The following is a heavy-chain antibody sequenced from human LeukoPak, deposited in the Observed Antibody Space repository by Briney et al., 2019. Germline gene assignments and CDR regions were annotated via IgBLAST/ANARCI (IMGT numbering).Heavy chain of an antibody. CDR2: ISVSGDST. J-gene: IGHJ4*02. Sequence: GGSLRLSCGASGFTFSSYAMTWVRQAPGKGLEWVSAISVSGDSTYYADSVKGRFTISRDQSKNTLYLQMNNLRAEDTAVYYCARASSRTRSGWYALDFWGQGTLVTVSS. D-gene: IGHD6-19*01. CDR3: ARASSRTRSGWYALDF. V-gene: IGHV3-23*01. CDR1: GFTFSSYA.